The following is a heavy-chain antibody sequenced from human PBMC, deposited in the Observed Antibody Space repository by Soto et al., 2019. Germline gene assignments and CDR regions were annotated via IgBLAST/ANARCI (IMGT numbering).Heavy chain of an antibody. CDR2: INPVGGST. CDR1: RFSNSW. J-gene: IGHJ3*02. CDR3: VSGTGAYVYFGFDI. V-gene: IGHV3-74*01. Sequence: GSLRLSCAASRFSNSWMHWVRQVPGKGLVWVSRINPVGGSTNYADFVKGRFTISRDYATDTVYLQMNSLGAEDTAVYYCVSGTGAYVYFGFDIWGQGTMVTVSS. D-gene: IGHD3-9*01.